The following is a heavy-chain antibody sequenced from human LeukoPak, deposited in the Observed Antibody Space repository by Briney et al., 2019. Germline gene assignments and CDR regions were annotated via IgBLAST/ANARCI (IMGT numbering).Heavy chain of an antibody. D-gene: IGHD2-21*02. CDR2: IRYDGSNK. J-gene: IGHJ4*02. CDR1: GFTFSSYG. CDR3: AKSLMGAYCGGDCYSDY. Sequence: PGGPLRLSCAASGFTFSSYGMHWVRQAPGKGLEWVAFIRYDGSNKYYADSVKGRFTISRDNSKNTLYLQMNSLRAEDTAVYYCAKSLMGAYCGGDCYSDYWGQGTLVTVSS. V-gene: IGHV3-30*02.